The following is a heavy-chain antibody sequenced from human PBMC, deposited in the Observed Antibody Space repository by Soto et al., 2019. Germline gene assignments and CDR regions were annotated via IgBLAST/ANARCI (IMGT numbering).Heavy chain of an antibody. CDR3: ARTARIVVVPAAMAMASLVGMDV. Sequence: QVQLVQSGAEVKKPGASVKVSCKASGYTFTSYAMHWVRQAPGQGLEWMGWINAGNGNTKYSQKFQGRVTITRDTSASTADMELSSLRSEDTAVYYCARTARIVVVPAAMAMASLVGMDVWGKGTTVTVSS. J-gene: IGHJ6*04. CDR2: INAGNGNT. CDR1: GYTFTSYA. D-gene: IGHD2-2*01. V-gene: IGHV1-3*01.